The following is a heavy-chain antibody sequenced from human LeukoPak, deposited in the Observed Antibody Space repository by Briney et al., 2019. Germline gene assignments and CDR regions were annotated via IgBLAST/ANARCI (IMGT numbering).Heavy chain of an antibody. Sequence: WASVKVSCKASGYTFTGYYMHWVRQAPGQGLEWMGWINPNSGGTNYAQKFQGRVTMTRDTSISTAYMELSRLRSDDTAVYYCARDFRVTRTVAGSNWFDPWGQGTLVTVSS. D-gene: IGHD6-19*01. J-gene: IGHJ5*02. CDR3: ARDFRVTRTVAGSNWFDP. CDR1: GYTFTGYY. CDR2: INPNSGGT. V-gene: IGHV1-2*02.